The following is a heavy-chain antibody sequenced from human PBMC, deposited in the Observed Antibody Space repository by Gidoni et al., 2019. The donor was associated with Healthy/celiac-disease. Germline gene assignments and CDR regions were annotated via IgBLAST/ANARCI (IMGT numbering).Heavy chain of an antibody. CDR1: GGSFSGYY. CDR2: INHSGST. D-gene: IGHD2-15*01. V-gene: IGHV4-34*01. CDR3: ASARYCSGGSCYRHLDY. Sequence: QVQLQQWGAGLLKPSETLSLPCAVYGGSFSGYYWSWIRQPPGKGLEWIGEINHSGSTSYNPSLKSRVSISVDTSKKQFSLKVSSVTAADTAVYYCASARYCSGGSCYRHLDYWGQGTLVTVSS. J-gene: IGHJ4*02.